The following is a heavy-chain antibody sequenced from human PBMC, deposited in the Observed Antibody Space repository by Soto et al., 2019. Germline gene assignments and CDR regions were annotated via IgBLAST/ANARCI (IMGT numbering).Heavy chain of an antibody. V-gene: IGHV1-18*01. CDR1: GYTFINHG. D-gene: IGHD6-19*01. J-gene: IGHJ4*02. CDR2: IYPYNGNT. Sequence: ASVKVSCKSSGYTFINHGIFWVRQAPGQGLEWMAWIYPYNGNTNYAQKLLGRVTMTTDTSTSTAYMELRSLTSDDTAVYYCARDPTSGWNDYWGQGTLVTVSS. CDR3: ARDPTSGWNDY.